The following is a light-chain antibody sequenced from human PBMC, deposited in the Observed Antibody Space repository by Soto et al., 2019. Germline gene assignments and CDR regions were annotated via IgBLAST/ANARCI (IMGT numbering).Light chain of an antibody. CDR1: QSIGDS. J-gene: IGKJ1*01. CDR3: QQYNGYSRT. Sequence: DLQMTQSPSTLSESAGDRVTITCRASQSIGDSVARYQQKPGKAPYLLISDVSRLERGVPSRFSGRGSWAEFTLTISSMKHDDFATFYCQQYNGYSRTCGQGTKVDVK. V-gene: IGKV1-5*01. CDR2: DVS.